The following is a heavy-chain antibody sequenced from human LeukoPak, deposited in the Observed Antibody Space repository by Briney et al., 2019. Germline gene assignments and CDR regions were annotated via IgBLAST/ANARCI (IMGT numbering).Heavy chain of an antibody. D-gene: IGHD2-2*01. CDR1: GGSISSYY. CDR3: ARGKEYQLMGGYGMDV. CDR2: IYYSGST. Sequence: KSSETLSLTCTVSGGSISSYYWSWIRQPPGKGLEWIGYIYYSGSTNYNPSLKSRVTISVDTSKNQFSLKLSSVTAADTAVHYCARGKEYQLMGGYGMDVWGQGTTVTVSS. V-gene: IGHV4-59*08. J-gene: IGHJ6*02.